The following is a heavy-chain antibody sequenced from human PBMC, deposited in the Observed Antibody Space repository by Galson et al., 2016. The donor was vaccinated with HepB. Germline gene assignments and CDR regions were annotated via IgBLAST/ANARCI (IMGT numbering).Heavy chain of an antibody. V-gene: IGHV3-23*01. Sequence: SLRLSCAASGFTFRSYGMRWVRQAPGKGLEWVSSINSSGTRSDYADSVKGRFTISRDNSRNTLYLQMNSLRAEDTAIYFCAGDKRNRGSLDSWGQGTTVTVSS. CDR1: GFTFRSYG. CDR2: INSSGTRS. CDR3: AGDKRNRGSLDS. J-gene: IGHJ6*02. D-gene: IGHD2/OR15-2a*01.